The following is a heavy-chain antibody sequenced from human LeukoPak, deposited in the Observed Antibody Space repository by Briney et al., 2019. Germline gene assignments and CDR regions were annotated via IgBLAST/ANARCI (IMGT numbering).Heavy chain of an antibody. Sequence: GGSLRLSCAASGFTFSSYAMSWVRQAPGKGLEWVSAISGSGGSTYYADSVKGRFTISRDNSKNTLYLQVNSLRAEDTAVYYCAKGPRTLWSSGYYHVGYFDYWGQGTLVTVSS. V-gene: IGHV3-23*01. CDR2: ISGSGGST. CDR3: AKGPRTLWSSGYYHVGYFDY. D-gene: IGHD3-22*01. CDR1: GFTFSSYA. J-gene: IGHJ4*02.